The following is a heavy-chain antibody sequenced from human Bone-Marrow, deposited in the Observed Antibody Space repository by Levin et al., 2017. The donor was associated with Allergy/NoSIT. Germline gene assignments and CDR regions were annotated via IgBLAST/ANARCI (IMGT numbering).Heavy chain of an antibody. Sequence: QTGGSLRLSCATSGFTFSTYGMHWVRQAPGKGLEWLTVIWSDGNNKFYVDSVKGRFTISRDNSKNTLHLQMSSLRAEDTAVYYCVRERGPYNGFDIWGQGTMVTVSS. CDR2: IWSDGNNK. J-gene: IGHJ3*02. D-gene: IGHD2-2*02. V-gene: IGHV3-33*01. CDR1: GFTFSTYG. CDR3: VRERGPYNGFDI.